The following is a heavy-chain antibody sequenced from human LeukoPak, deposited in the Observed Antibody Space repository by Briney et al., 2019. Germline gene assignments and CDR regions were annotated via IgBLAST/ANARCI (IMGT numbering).Heavy chain of an antibody. D-gene: IGHD1-26*01. CDR2: INPNSGGT. V-gene: IGHV1-2*02. Sequence: GASAKVSCKASGYTFTGYYMHWVRQAPGQGLEWMGWINPNSGGTNYAQKFQGRVTTTRDTSISTAYMELSRLRSDDTAVYYCARGQGYSGSYYYFDYWGQGTLVTVSS. CDR3: ARGQGYSGSYYYFDY. CDR1: GYTFTGYY. J-gene: IGHJ4*02.